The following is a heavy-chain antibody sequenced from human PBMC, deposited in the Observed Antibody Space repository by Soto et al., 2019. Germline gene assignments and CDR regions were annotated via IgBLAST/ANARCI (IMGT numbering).Heavy chain of an antibody. Sequence: SLKVYCKAAGGTFSRYAISWVRQDPGQGLEWMGGIIPIFGTANYAQKFQGRVTITADESTSTAYMELSSLRSEDTAVYYCARCGIVVVPAAISRLSGMDVWGQGTTVTVSS. CDR2: IIPIFGTA. CDR3: ARCGIVVVPAAISRLSGMDV. D-gene: IGHD2-2*02. V-gene: IGHV1-69*13. J-gene: IGHJ6*02. CDR1: GGTFSRYA.